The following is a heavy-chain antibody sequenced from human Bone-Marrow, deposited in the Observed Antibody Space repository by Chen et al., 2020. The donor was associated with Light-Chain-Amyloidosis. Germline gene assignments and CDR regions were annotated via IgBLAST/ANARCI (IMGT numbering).Heavy chain of an antibody. V-gene: IGHV3-9*01. D-gene: IGHD4-17*01. Sequence: EVQLVESGGGLVQPGRSLRLSCAASGFTFGEYAMQWVRQTPGKGLEWVADVSYNGVYIKYADSVKGRFTISRDNAKNSLYLQMNSLRPEDTALYYCVKSSGRDGDYPFDYWGQGTLVTVSS. J-gene: IGHJ4*02. CDR3: VKSSGRDGDYPFDY. CDR1: GFTFGEYA. CDR2: VSYNGVYI.